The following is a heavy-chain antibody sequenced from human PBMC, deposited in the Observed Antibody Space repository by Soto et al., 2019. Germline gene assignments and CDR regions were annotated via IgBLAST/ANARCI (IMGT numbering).Heavy chain of an antibody. CDR3: ASGGDLNH. J-gene: IGHJ5*02. V-gene: IGHV3-48*01. D-gene: IGHD2-21*02. Sequence: EVQLVESGGGLVQPGGSLRLSCAASGFPFSSYSMNWDSQAPGKGLAWVSYNSSSSSTIYYADSVKGRFTISRDNANNSLYLQMNSRRAEDTAVSYCASGGDLNHCGQGTLVTVSS. CDR1: GFPFSSYS. CDR2: NSSSSSTI.